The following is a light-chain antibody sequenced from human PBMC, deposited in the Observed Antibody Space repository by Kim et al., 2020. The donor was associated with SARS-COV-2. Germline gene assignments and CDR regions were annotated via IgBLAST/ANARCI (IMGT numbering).Light chain of an antibody. CDR3: GTWDSSLSVWV. CDR1: SSNIGNNY. V-gene: IGLV1-51*01. CDR2: DNN. Sequence: GQKVTTSCSGSSSNIGNNYVSWYQQLPGTAPKFLIYDNNNRTSGIPDRFSGSKSGTSAALGITGLQTGDEADYYCGTWDSSLSVWVFGGGTQLTVL. J-gene: IGLJ3*02.